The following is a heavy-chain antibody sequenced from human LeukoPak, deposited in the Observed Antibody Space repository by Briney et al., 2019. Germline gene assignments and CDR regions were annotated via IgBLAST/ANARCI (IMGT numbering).Heavy chain of an antibody. Sequence: PSETLSLTCTVSGVSISSYYWSWIRQPPGKGLEWIGYIYYSGNTNYNPSLKSRVTISVDTSRNQFSLNLSSVTAADTAVYYCARSLRGYYYESSSYSFGYWGQGTLVTVSS. D-gene: IGHD3-22*01. CDR3: ARSLRGYYYESSSYSFGY. CDR2: IYYSGNT. V-gene: IGHV4-59*01. J-gene: IGHJ4*02. CDR1: GVSISSYY.